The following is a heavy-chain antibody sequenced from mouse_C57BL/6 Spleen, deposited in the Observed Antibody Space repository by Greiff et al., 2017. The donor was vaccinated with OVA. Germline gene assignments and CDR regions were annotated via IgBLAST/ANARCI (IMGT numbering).Heavy chain of an antibody. Sequence: EVKLQESGPGLVKPSQSLSLTCSVTGYSITSGYYWNWIRQFPGNKLEWMGYISYDGSNNYNPSLKNRISITRDTSKNQLFLKLNSVTTEDTATYYCARDLDDYDEEGAMDYWGQGTSVTVSS. CDR2: ISYDGSN. CDR3: ARDLDDYDEEGAMDY. J-gene: IGHJ4*01. D-gene: IGHD2-4*01. V-gene: IGHV3-6*01. CDR1: GYSITSGYY.